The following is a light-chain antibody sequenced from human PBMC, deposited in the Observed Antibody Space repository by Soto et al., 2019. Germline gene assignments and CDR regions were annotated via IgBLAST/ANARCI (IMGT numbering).Light chain of an antibody. Sequence: QSALTQPPSVSGSPGQSVTISCTGSSSDVGGYNRVSWYQQSPGTAPKLMISEVTHRASGAPDRFAGSKSGNTASLTISGLQADEEADYYCSSYRRGSMVVFGGGTKLTVL. J-gene: IGLJ3*02. V-gene: IGLV2-18*02. CDR2: EVT. CDR1: SSDVGGYNR. CDR3: SSYRRGSMVV.